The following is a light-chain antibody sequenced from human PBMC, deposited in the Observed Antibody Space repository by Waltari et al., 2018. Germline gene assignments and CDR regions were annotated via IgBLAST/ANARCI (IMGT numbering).Light chain of an antibody. CDR2: GNS. Sequence: QSVLTQPPSVSGAPGQRVTISCTGSSSNIGAGYDVHWYQQLPGTAPKLLIYGNSKRPSGGPDRSSASKSGTSASLASTGLQAEGEADYYCQSYDSSLSGWVFGGGTKLTVL. V-gene: IGLV1-40*01. CDR3: QSYDSSLSGWV. J-gene: IGLJ3*02. CDR1: SSNIGAGYD.